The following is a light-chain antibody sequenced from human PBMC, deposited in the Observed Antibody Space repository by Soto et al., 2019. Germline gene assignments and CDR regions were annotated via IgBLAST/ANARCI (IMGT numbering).Light chain of an antibody. V-gene: IGLV1-36*01. J-gene: IGLJ2*01. CDR3: AAWDDSLNSVV. CDR1: SSNIGNNA. CDR2: YDH. Sequence: QSVLTQPPSVSAAPRQRVTISCSGSSSNIGNNAVNWYQQLPGKAPKLLIYYDHLLPSGVSDRFSGSKSGTSASLAISGLQSEDEADYYCAAWDDSLNSVVFGGGTKLTVL.